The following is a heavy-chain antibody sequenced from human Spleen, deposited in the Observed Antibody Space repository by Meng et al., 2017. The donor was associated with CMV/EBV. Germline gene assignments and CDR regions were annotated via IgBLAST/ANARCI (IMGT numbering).Heavy chain of an antibody. J-gene: IGHJ4*02. CDR3: ASPNVITMIVAPLDY. CDR1: GFTFSSYA. CDR2: ISYDGSNK. V-gene: IGHV3-30-3*01. Sequence: GESLKISCAASGFTFSSYAMHWVRQAPGKGLEWVAVISYDGSNKYYADSVKGRFTISRDNSKNTLYLQMNSLRAEDTAVYYCASPNVITMIVAPLDYWGQGTLVTVSS. D-gene: IGHD3-22*01.